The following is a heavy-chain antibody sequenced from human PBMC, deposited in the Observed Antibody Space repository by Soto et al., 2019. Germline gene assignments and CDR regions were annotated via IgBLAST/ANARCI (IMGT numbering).Heavy chain of an antibody. CDR3: AGDPDSHYNDSHAYSYP. D-gene: IGHD3-22*01. CDR1: GGTFSTYT. CDR2: IIPIMGII. J-gene: IGHJ5*02. V-gene: IGHV1-69*08. Sequence: QVQLVQSGAEVKKPGSSVKVSCKASGGTFSTYTITWVRQAPGQGLEWMGRIIPIMGIINFAQKFQGRVTITADKCSGTAYMELTRLRSDDTAVYYCAGDPDSHYNDSHAYSYPWGQGTLVTVSS.